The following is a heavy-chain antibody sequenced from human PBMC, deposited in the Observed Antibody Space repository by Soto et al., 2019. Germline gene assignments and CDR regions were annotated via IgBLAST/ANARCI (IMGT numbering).Heavy chain of an antibody. CDR2: IYHSGST. V-gene: IGHV4-38-2*02. CDR1: DFSISTGFY. Sequence: PSETLSLTCAVSDFSISTGFYWGWIRQPPGKGLEWIGSIYHSGSTYYTPSLESRVTISVDTSKNEFSPQLSSVTAADTAGDYFATDREYYYEASDYCTFKYWGQGILVTVSS. CDR3: ATDREYYYEASDYCTFKY. D-gene: IGHD3-22*01. J-gene: IGHJ4*02.